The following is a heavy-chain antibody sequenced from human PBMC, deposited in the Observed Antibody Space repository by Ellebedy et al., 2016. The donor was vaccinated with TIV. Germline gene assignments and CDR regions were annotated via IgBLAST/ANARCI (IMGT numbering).Heavy chain of an antibody. CDR3: ARQAYCGGDCYSNWFDP. D-gene: IGHD2-21*02. CDR1: GYSFTSYW. Sequence: GESLKISCKGSGYSFTSYWIGWVRQMPGKGLEWMGIIYPGDSDTRYSPSFQGQVTISADKSISTAYLQWSSLKASDTAMYYCARQAYCGGDCYSNWFDPWGQGTLVTVSS. V-gene: IGHV5-51*01. J-gene: IGHJ5*02. CDR2: IYPGDSDT.